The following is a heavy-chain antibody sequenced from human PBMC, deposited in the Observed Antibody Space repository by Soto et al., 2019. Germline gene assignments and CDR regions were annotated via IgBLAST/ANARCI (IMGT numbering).Heavy chain of an antibody. J-gene: IGHJ4*02. V-gene: IGHV1-69*02. CDR1: GGSFSSHT. CDR3: TRGISSLPGDY. D-gene: IGHD6-6*01. CDR2: VIPILDVS. Sequence: QVQLVQSGAEVKKPGSSVKVSCKASGGSFSSHTFTWVRQAPGQGLEWMGRVIPILDVSSYAQKFQDRVTLTADKSTKQVDMERSSLRAEYTALYYYTRGISSLPGDYWGQGTLVTVSS.